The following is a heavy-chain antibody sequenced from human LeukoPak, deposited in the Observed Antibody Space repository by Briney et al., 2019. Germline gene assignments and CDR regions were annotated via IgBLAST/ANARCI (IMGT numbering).Heavy chain of an antibody. D-gene: IGHD3-22*01. J-gene: IGHJ4*02. CDR1: GFTFDDYA. Sequence: GGSLRLSCAASGFTFDDYAMHWVRQAPGKGLEWVSGISWNSGSIGYADSVKGRFTISRDNAKNSLYLQMNSLRAEGTALYYCAKAQYYDSSGYLTDWGQGTLVTVSS. CDR3: AKAQYYDSSGYLTD. CDR2: ISWNSGSI. V-gene: IGHV3-9*01.